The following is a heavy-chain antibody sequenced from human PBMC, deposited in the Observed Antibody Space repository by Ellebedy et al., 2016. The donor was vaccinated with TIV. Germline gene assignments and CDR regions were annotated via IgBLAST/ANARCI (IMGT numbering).Heavy chain of an antibody. Sequence: GGSLRLSXAASGFTFSTYWMSWVRQAPGKGLEWVANIKQDGSEKHYVESVKGRFTISRDNAKSSLYLQMNSLRLEDTALYYCSSHVDTSMTHWGQGTLVTVSS. D-gene: IGHD5-18*01. V-gene: IGHV3-7*01. CDR3: SSHVDTSMTH. J-gene: IGHJ4*02. CDR1: GFTFSTYW. CDR2: IKQDGSEK.